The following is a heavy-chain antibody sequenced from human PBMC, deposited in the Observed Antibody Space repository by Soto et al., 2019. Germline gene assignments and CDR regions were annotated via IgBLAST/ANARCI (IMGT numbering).Heavy chain of an antibody. Sequence: GASVKVSCKTSGYAFSGYRLSWVRQGPGQGLEWMGWISGYNGNTDYAQKFQGRVTKTTDTSTSTAYMELRSLRSDDTAVYYCARDLGPPNWFDSWGQGTLVTVS. CDR1: GYAFSGYR. V-gene: IGHV1-18*01. CDR3: ARDLGPPNWFDS. CDR2: ISGYNGNT. D-gene: IGHD2-8*01. J-gene: IGHJ5*01.